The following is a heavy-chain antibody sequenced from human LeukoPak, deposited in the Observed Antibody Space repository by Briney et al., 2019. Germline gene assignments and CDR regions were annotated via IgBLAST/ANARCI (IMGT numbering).Heavy chain of an antibody. D-gene: IGHD1-26*01. Sequence: GGSLRLSCAASGFTFSSYAMPWVRQAPGKGLEWVAVISYDGSNKYYADSVKGRFTISRDNSKNTLYLQMNSLRAEDTAVYYCARDNSGSYPYYFDYWGQGTLVTVSS. CDR2: ISYDGSNK. CDR3: ARDNSGSYPYYFDY. CDR1: GFTFSSYA. J-gene: IGHJ4*02. V-gene: IGHV3-30-3*01.